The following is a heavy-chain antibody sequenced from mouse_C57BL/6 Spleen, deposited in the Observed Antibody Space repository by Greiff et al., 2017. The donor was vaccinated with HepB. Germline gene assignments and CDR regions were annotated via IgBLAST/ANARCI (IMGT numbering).Heavy chain of an antibody. CDR1: GYSITSGYY. CDR3: ASYSNSFAY. D-gene: IGHD2-5*01. J-gene: IGHJ3*01. CDR2: ISYDGSN. Sequence: ESGPGLVKPSQSLSLTCSVTGYSITSGYYWNWIRQFPGNKLEWMGYISYDGSNNYNPSLKNRISITRDTSKNQFFLKLNSVTTEDTATYYCASYSNSFAYWGQGTLVTVSA. V-gene: IGHV3-6*01.